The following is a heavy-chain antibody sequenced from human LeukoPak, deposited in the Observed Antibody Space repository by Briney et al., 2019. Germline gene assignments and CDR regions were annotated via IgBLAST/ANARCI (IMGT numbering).Heavy chain of an antibody. CDR1: GFTFSSYG. CDR2: ITGGGGST. D-gene: IGHD1-26*01. J-gene: IGHJ4*02. V-gene: IGHV3-23*01. Sequence: GGSLRLSCAASGFTFSSYGMHWVRQAPGKGLEWVSTITGGGGSTYYAGSVKGRFTISRDNSKNTLYLQMNRLRAEDTAVYYCAKRANSGSYSILDYWGQGTLVTVSS. CDR3: AKRANSGSYSILDY.